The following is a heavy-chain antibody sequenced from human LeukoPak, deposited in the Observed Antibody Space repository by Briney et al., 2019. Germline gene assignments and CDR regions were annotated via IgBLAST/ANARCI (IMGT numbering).Heavy chain of an antibody. CDR1: GGSISSSSYY. J-gene: IGHJ4*02. CDR3: ARDEYSGSFVY. Sequence: SETLSLTCTVSGGSISSSSYYWGWIRQPPGKGLEWIGSIYYSGSTYYNPSLKSRVTISVDTSKNQFSLKLSSVTAADTAVYYCARDEYSGSFVYWGQGTLVTVSS. CDR2: IYYSGST. D-gene: IGHD1-26*01. V-gene: IGHV4-39*07.